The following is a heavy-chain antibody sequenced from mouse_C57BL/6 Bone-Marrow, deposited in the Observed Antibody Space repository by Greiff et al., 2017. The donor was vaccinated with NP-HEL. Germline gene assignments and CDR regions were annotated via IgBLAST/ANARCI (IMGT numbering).Heavy chain of an antibody. J-gene: IGHJ2*01. Sequence: QVQLQQPGAELVKPGDSVKMSCKASGYTFTSYWITWVKQRPGQGLEWIGDIYPGSGSTNYNEKFKSKATLTVDTSSSTAYMQLSSLTSEDSAVYYCAREGAQATTFDYWGQGTTLTVSS. D-gene: IGHD3-2*02. V-gene: IGHV1-55*01. CDR2: IYPGSGST. CDR1: GYTFTSYW. CDR3: AREGAQATTFDY.